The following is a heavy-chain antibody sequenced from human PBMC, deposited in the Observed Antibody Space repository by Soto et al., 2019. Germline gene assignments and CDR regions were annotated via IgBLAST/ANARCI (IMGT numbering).Heavy chain of an antibody. J-gene: IGHJ4*02. CDR2: ISYDGSNK. D-gene: IGHD6-13*01. CDR1: GFTFSSYG. Sequence: QVQLVESGGGVVQPGRSLRLSCAASGFTFSSYGMHWVRQAPGKGLEWVAVISYDGSNKYYADSVKGRFTISRDNSKNTLYLQMNSLRAEDTAVYYCAKDWATAEWQQLGSFDYWGQGTLVTVSS. CDR3: AKDWATAEWQQLGSFDY. V-gene: IGHV3-30*18.